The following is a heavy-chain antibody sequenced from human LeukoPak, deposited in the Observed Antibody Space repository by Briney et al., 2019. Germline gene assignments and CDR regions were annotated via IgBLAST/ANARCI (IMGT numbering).Heavy chain of an antibody. V-gene: IGHV1-2*02. CDR1: GYTFNDYF. D-gene: IGHD2-2*01. J-gene: IGHJ4*02. Sequence: ASVKVSCKASGYTFNDYFMHWVRQAPGQGLEWMGWTNPHSGGTEYAQRFQGRVTMTRDTSISTAFMELTRLTSDDTAVYYCAREINCVSCPIDYWGQGTLVTVSS. CDR2: TNPHSGGT. CDR3: AREINCVSCPIDY.